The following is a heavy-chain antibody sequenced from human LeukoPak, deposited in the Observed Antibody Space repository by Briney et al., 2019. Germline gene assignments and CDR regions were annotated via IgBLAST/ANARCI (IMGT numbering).Heavy chain of an antibody. CDR1: GGTFSSYA. Sequence: VASVKVSCKASGGTFSSYAISWVRQAPGQGLEWMGWINPNSGGTNYAQKFQGRVTMTRDTSISTAYMELSRLRSDDTAVYYCARGSGSYFVGDYFDYWGQGTLVTVSS. D-gene: IGHD1-26*01. CDR2: INPNSGGT. V-gene: IGHV1-2*02. CDR3: ARGSGSYFVGDYFDY. J-gene: IGHJ4*02.